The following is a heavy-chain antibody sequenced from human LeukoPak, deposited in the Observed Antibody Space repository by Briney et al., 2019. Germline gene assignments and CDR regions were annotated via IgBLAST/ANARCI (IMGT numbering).Heavy chain of an antibody. V-gene: IGHV4-59*01. J-gene: IGHJ4*02. CDR1: GGSISDYY. CDR3: ARDRFYGSGSYFDN. CDR2: MFYTGNT. D-gene: IGHD3-10*01. Sequence: PSETLSLTCTVSGGSISDYYWSWIRQPPGKGLEWIGNMFYTGNTNYNPSLKSRVTIFVDTSKNQFSLMLTSVTAADTAVYYCARDRFYGSGSYFDNWGQGTLVTVSS.